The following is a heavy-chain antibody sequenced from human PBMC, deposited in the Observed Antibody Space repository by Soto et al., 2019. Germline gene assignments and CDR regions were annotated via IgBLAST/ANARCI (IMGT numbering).Heavy chain of an antibody. J-gene: IGHJ4*02. CDR3: ERVSGRWLQFDS. V-gene: IGHV4-31*03. CDR1: IVSISSGGYY. CDR2: IYDSVST. Sequence: TLSLTCTVSIVSISSGGYYWSLIRQHPGKGREWIGYIYDSVSTYYNSSLKSRVTISVDTSKNQFSLKLSSVTAADTAVYYCERVSGRWLQFDSWGQGNLVTVSS. D-gene: IGHD5-12*01.